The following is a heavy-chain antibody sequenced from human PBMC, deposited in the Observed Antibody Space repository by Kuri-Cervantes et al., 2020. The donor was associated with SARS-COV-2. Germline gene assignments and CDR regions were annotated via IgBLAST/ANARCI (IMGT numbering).Heavy chain of an antibody. D-gene: IGHD3-16*01. V-gene: IGHV3-20*04. CDR1: GFTFSSYG. CDR3: AREGGYYYYMDV. CDR2: INWNGGST. Sequence: GGSLRLSCAASGFTFSSYGMSWVRQAPGKGPEWVSGINWNGGSTGYADSVKGRFTISRDNAKNSLYLQMNSLRAEDTALYYCAREGGYYYYMDVWGKGTTVTVSS. J-gene: IGHJ6*03.